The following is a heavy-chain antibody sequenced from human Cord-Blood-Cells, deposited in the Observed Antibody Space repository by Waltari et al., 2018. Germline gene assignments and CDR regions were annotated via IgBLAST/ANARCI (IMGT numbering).Heavy chain of an antibody. D-gene: IGHD6-13*01. V-gene: IGHV4-34*01. Sequence: QVQLQQWGAGLLKPSETLSLTCPVYGGSFSGYYWSCIRQPPGKGLEWIGEINHSGSTNYNPSLKSRVTISVDTSKNQFSLKLSSVTAADTAVYYCARVYSSSWYFDYWGQGTLVTVSS. CDR1: GGSFSGYY. J-gene: IGHJ4*02. CDR3: ARVYSSSWYFDY. CDR2: INHSGST.